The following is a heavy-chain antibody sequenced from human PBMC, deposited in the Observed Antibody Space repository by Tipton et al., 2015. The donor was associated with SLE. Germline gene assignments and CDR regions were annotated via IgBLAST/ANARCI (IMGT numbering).Heavy chain of an antibody. CDR2: ISSSSSYI. Sequence: SLRLSCAASGFSFRTYSMNWVRQAPGKGLEWVSSISSSSSYIYYADSVKGRFTISRDNAKNALYLQMNSLRAEDTAVYYCARGISVSGHSDYWGQGVLVTVSS. J-gene: IGHJ4*02. CDR3: ARGISVSGHSDY. V-gene: IGHV3-21*03. D-gene: IGHD6-19*01. CDR1: GFSFRTYS.